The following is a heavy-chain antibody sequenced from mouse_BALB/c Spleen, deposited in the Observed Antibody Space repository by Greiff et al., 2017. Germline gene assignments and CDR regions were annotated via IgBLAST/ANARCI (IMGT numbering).Heavy chain of an antibody. CDR3: ARNGNYAMDY. J-gene: IGHJ4*01. D-gene: IGHD2-1*01. CDR1: GYTFTSYY. Sequence: QVQLQQSGPELVKPGASVKMSCKASGYTFTSYYIHWVKQRPGQGLEWIGWIYPGDGSTKYNEKFKGKTTLTADKSSSTAYMLLSSLTSEDSAIYFCARNGNYAMDYWGQGTSVTVSS. V-gene: IGHV1S56*01. CDR2: IYPGDGST.